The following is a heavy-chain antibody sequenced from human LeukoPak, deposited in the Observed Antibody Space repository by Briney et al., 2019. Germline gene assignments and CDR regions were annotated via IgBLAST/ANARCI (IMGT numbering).Heavy chain of an antibody. D-gene: IGHD6-13*01. CDR1: GYTFTRYG. J-gene: IGHJ4*02. V-gene: IGHV1-18*01. CDR2: ISAYNGNT. CDR3: ARGQKTTTGIAAAGRITPSLFH. Sequence: ASVKVSCKASGYTFTRYGISWVRQAPGQGLEWMGWISAYNGNTNYAQKLQGRVTMTTDTSTSTAYMELRSLRSDDTAVYYCARGQKTTTGIAAAGRITPSLFHWGQGTLVTVSS.